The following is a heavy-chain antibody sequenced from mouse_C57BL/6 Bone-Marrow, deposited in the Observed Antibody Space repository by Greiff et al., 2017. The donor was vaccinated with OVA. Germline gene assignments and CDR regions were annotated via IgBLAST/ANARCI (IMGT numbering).Heavy chain of an antibody. D-gene: IGHD2-4*01. CDR3: ARGEIYDYDAWFAY. CDR1: GYTFTSYW. Sequence: QVQLQQPGTELVKPGASVKLSCKASGYTFTSYWMHWVKQRPGQGLEWIGNINPSNGGTNYNEKFKSKATLTVDKSSSTAYMQLSSLTSEDSAVYFCARGEIYDYDAWFAYWGQGTLVTVSA. J-gene: IGHJ3*01. CDR2: INPSNGGT. V-gene: IGHV1-53*01.